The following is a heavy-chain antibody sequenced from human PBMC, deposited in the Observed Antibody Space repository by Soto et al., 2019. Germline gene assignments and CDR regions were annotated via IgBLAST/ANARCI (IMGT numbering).Heavy chain of an antibody. CDR3: ARFPPHGDFIAVAGGD. CDR1: GFTFSSYS. J-gene: IGHJ4*02. Sequence: EVQLVESGGGLVKPGGSLRLSCAASGFTFSSYSMNWVRQAPGKGLEWVSSISSSSSYIYYADSVKGRFTISRDNAKNSLYLQMNSLRAEDTAVYYCARFPPHGDFIAVAGGDWGQGTLVTVSS. V-gene: IGHV3-21*01. D-gene: IGHD6-19*01. CDR2: ISSSSSYI.